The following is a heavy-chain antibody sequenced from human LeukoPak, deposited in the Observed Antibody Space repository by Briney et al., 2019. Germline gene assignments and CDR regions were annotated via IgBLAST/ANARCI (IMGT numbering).Heavy chain of an antibody. CDR1: GGSISSSTYY. D-gene: IGHD6-19*01. J-gene: IGHJ4*02. CDR2: IYHSGST. V-gene: IGHV4-39*07. Sequence: PSETLSLTCSVSGGSISSSTYYWGWIRQPPGKGLEWIGSIYHSGSTNYNPSLKSRVTISVDKSKNQFSLKLSSVTAADTAVYYCAREKGSGWSYFDYWGQGTLVTVSS. CDR3: AREKGSGWSYFDY.